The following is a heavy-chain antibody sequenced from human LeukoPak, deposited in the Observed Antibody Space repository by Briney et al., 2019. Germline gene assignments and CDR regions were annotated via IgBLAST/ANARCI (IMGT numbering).Heavy chain of an antibody. Sequence: PSETLSLTCTVSGGSISSSTYYWGWIRQPPGKGLEWIGSFYSSGSTYYNPSLKSRVTISVDTSKNQFSLKLSSVTAADTAVYYCARVGGSGSFYPSYNWFDPWGQGTLVTVSS. J-gene: IGHJ5*02. CDR2: FYSSGST. CDR1: GGSISSSTYY. D-gene: IGHD3-10*01. V-gene: IGHV4-39*07. CDR3: ARVGGSGSFYPSYNWFDP.